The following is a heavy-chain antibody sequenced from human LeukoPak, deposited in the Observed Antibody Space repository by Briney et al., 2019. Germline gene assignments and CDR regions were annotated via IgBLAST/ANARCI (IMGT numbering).Heavy chain of an antibody. CDR2: ISGNGDTT. CDR3: AKATLNCSGGSCYSGFDP. CDR1: GFTFRNYA. Sequence: RGSLRLSCAASGFTFRNYAMSWVRQAPGKGLEWVSTISGNGDTTYYADSVEGRFTISRDNSKNTLDLQMSSLRADDTAVYYCAKATLNCSGGSCYSGFDPWGQGTLVTVSS. J-gene: IGHJ5*02. V-gene: IGHV3-23*01. D-gene: IGHD2-15*01.